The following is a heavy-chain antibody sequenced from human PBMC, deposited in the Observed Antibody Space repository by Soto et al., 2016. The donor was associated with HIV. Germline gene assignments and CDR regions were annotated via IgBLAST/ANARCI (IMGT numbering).Heavy chain of an antibody. D-gene: IGHD3-9*01. Sequence: EVQLVESGGGLVQPGGSLRLSCAASGFTVSSTYMSWVRQAPGKGLEWVSIIYSGGNTYYADSVKGRFTISRDNSKNTLYLQMNSLRAEDTAVFYCARKNYNILTGNAFDIWGQGTNGHRLF. CDR2: IYSGGNT. CDR3: ARKNYNILTGNAFDI. J-gene: IGHJ3*02. V-gene: IGHV3-66*01. CDR1: GFTVSSTY.